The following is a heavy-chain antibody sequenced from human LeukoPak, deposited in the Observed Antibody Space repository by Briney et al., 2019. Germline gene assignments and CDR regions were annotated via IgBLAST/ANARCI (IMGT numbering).Heavy chain of an antibody. CDR1: GFTFSNFW. D-gene: IGHD7-27*01. J-gene: IGHJ4*02. V-gene: IGHV3-7*01. Sequence: RPGGSLRLSCAASGFTFSNFWMTWVRQAPGKGLEWVANINQDGSEKYYVDSVKGRFTISRDNAKNSLYLQMNSLRAEDTAMYYCAKHRKWNGNWGVDYWGQGTLVTVPS. CDR3: AKHRKWNGNWGVDY. CDR2: INQDGSEK.